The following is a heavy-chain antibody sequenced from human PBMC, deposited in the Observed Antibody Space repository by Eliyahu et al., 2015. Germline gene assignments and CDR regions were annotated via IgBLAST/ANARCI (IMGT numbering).Heavy chain of an antibody. V-gene: IGHV4-4*02. J-gene: IGHJ6*03. CDR3: ARVQWKRLPDYYLYYMDV. Sequence: QVQLQESGPGLVKPSGTLSLTCGVSGAXVSXSNWXSWVRXPPGKGPXXIGAIYXSGSTYYNPSLRSRVTISVDTSKNQFSLQLSSVTAADTAVYYCARVQWKRLPDYYLYYMDVWGKGTTVTVSS. CDR1: GAXVSXSNW. CDR2: IYXSGST. D-gene: IGHD5-12*01.